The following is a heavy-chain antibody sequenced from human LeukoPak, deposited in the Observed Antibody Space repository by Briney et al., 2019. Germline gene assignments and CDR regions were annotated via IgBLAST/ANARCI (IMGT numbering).Heavy chain of an antibody. V-gene: IGHV4-39*01. D-gene: IGHD3-10*01. J-gene: IGHJ4*02. CDR1: GGSISSSDYL. CDR2: IRYPGST. CDR3: LRSHGAH. Sequence: PSETLSLTCTVFGGSISSSDYLWVWIRQPPGKGLELIGNIRYPGSTYYNPSLQSRVTISVDTSKNQFSLKLISVTAADTAVYYCLRSHGAHWGQGTLVTVSS.